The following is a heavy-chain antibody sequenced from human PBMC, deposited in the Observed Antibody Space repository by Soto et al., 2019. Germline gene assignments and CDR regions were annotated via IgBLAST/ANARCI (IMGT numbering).Heavy chain of an antibody. Sequence: SETLSLTCTVSGASISGFCWSWIRKSAGKGLEWIGRIYATGTTDYNPSLKSRVMMSVDTSKKQFSLKLRSVTAADTAVYYCVRDGTKTLRDWFDPWGQGISVTVSS. CDR2: IYATGTT. CDR3: VRDGTKTLRDWFDP. D-gene: IGHD1-1*01. V-gene: IGHV4-4*07. J-gene: IGHJ5*02. CDR1: GASISGFC.